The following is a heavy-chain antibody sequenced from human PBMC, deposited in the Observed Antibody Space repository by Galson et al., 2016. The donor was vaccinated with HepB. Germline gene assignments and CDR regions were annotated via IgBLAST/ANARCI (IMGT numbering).Heavy chain of an antibody. CDR1: GFTFDNHA. D-gene: IGHD4-23*01. Sequence: SLRLSCAVSGFTFDNHAMSWVRQAPGKGLEWVSGVSGSGGITYYADSVKGRFTSSRDNSKSVLYLPMSSLRAEDTAVYYCARDNRSAKLPYYYDYWGQGTLITVSS. CDR2: VSGSGGIT. CDR3: ARDNRSAKLPYYYDY. V-gene: IGHV3-23*01. J-gene: IGHJ4*01.